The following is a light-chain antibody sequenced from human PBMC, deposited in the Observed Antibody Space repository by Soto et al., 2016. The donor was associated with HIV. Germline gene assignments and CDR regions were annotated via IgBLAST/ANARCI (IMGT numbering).Light chain of an antibody. Sequence: SSELTQDPAVSVALGQTVRITCQGDSLRSYYASWYQQEPGQAPVLVIYGKNNRPSGIPDRFSGSSSGNTASLTITGAQAEDEADYYCNSRDSSGNHWVFGGGTKADRP. CDR1: SLRSYY. CDR2: GKN. CDR3: NSRDSSGNHWV. V-gene: IGLV3-19*01. J-gene: IGLJ3*02.